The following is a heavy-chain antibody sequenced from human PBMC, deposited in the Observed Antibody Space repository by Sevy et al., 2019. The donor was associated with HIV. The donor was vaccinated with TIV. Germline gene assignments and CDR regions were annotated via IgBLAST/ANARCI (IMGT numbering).Heavy chain of an antibody. V-gene: IGHV3-30*18. CDR3: AKDLEYCSGGSCYYFDY. J-gene: IGHJ4*02. D-gene: IGHD2-15*01. CDR1: GFTFSSYG. CDR2: ISYDGSNK. Sequence: GGSLRPSCAASGFTFSSYGMHWVRQAPGKGLEWVAVISYDGSNKYYADSVKGRFTISRDNSKNTLYLQMNSLRAEDTAVYYCAKDLEYCSGGSCYYFDYWGQGTLVTVSS.